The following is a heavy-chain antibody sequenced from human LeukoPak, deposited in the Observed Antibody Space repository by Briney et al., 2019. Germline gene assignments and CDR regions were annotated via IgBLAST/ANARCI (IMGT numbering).Heavy chain of an antibody. CDR3: AREPLVGPTNFDY. CDR2: INPNSGGT. D-gene: IGHD1-26*01. CDR1: GYTVSDYY. V-gene: IGHV1-2*02. J-gene: IGHJ4*02. Sequence: GASVKVSCKASGYTVSDYYLHWVRQAPGQGLEWMGLINPNSGGTNYAPKFQGRVTMTRDTSISTAYMDLSRLRSDDTAVYYCAREPLVGPTNFDYWGQGTLVTVSS.